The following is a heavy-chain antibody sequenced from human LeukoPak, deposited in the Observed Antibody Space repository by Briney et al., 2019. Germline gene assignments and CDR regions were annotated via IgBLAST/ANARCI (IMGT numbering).Heavy chain of an antibody. Sequence: PGGSLRLSCAASGFTFSSYAMSWVRQAPGKGLEWVSAISGSGGTTYYADSVKGRFTISRDNSKNTLYLQMNSLRAEDTAVYYCAKDLYYGSGSYKEGMDVWGQGTTVTVSS. CDR3: AKDLYYGSGSYKEGMDV. CDR1: GFTFSSYA. J-gene: IGHJ6*02. V-gene: IGHV3-23*01. D-gene: IGHD3-10*01. CDR2: ISGSGGTT.